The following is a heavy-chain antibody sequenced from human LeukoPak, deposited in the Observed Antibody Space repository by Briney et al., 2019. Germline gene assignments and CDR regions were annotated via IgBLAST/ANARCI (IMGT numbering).Heavy chain of an antibody. CDR1: GYSFTSYW. J-gene: IGHJ5*02. CDR3: ARDLSSGGSCYHP. CDR2: IYPGDSDT. Sequence: GESLKISCQGSGYSFTSYWIGWVRQMPGKGLEWMGIIYPGDSDTRYSPSFQGQVTISADKSISTAYLQWSSLKASDTAMYYCARDLSSGGSCYHPWGQGTLVTVSS. V-gene: IGHV5-51*01. D-gene: IGHD2-15*01.